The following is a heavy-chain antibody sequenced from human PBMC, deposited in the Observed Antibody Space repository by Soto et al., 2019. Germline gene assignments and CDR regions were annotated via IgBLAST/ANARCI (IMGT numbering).Heavy chain of an antibody. V-gene: IGHV1-46*03. J-gene: IGHJ4*02. Sequence: QVQLVQSGAEVKKPGASMKVSCKASGYTFTSYYMHWVRQAPGQGLEWMGIINPSGGSTSYAQKFQGRVPMTTDTTTRTVYMELSSLRSEDTAVYYCGRDDNAGRFDYWGQGTLVTVSS. CDR3: GRDDNAGRFDY. CDR1: GYTFTSYY. CDR2: INPSGGST. D-gene: IGHD1-20*01.